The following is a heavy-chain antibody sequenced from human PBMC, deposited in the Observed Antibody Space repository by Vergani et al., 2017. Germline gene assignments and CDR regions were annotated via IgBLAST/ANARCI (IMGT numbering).Heavy chain of an antibody. J-gene: IGHJ4*02. D-gene: IGHD4/OR15-4a*01. CDR1: GFTFSSYG. V-gene: IGHV3-30*03. CDR3: ARYTSGALDS. Sequence: QVQVVESGGGVVQPGRSLRLSCAASGFTFSSYGIHWVRRAPGKGLEWVAVISSDGSKKYYGDSVKGRFTISRDNSKNTLFLQMNSLRAEDTAVYYCARYTSGALDSWGQGTLVTVSS. CDR2: ISSDGSKK.